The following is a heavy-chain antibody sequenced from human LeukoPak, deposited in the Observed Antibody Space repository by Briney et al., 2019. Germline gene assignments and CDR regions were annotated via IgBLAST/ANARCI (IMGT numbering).Heavy chain of an antibody. V-gene: IGHV4-59*01. CDR2: IYYSGST. J-gene: IGHJ1*01. D-gene: IGHD3-10*01. CDR3: ARGGSGSYYFQH. Sequence: PETLSLTCTVSGGSIGSYYWSWIRQPPGKGLEWIGYIYYSGSTNYNPSLKSRVTISVDTSKNQFSLKLSSVTAADTAVYYCARGGSGSYYFQHWGQGTLVTVSS. CDR1: GGSIGSYY.